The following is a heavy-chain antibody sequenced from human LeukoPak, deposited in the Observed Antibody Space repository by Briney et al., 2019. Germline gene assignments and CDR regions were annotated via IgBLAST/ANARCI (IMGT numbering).Heavy chain of an antibody. J-gene: IGHJ4*02. CDR1: GGSISSYY. CDR3: ARTFSKDYYFDY. CDR2: IYYSGST. V-gene: IGHV4-59*01. Sequence: PSETLSLTCTLSGGSISSYYLSWIRQPPGKGLEWIGYIYYSGSTNYNPSLKSRVTMSVDTSKNQFSLKMNTVTAADTAVYYCARTFSKDYYFDYWGQGTLVTVSS. D-gene: IGHD3-3*02.